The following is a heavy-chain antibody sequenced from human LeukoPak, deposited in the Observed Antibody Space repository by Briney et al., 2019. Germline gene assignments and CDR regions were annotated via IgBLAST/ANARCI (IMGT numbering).Heavy chain of an antibody. CDR2: ISYDGSNK. D-gene: IGHD3-10*01. J-gene: IGHJ4*02. Sequence: HPGGSLRLSCAASGFTFSSYAMHWVRQAPGKGLEWVAVISYDGSNKYYADSVKGRFTISRDNSKNTLYLQMNSLRAEDTAVYYCARDQEFALRGVIIYWGQGTLVTVSS. CDR1: GFTFSSYA. V-gene: IGHV3-30-3*01. CDR3: ARDQEFALRGVIIY.